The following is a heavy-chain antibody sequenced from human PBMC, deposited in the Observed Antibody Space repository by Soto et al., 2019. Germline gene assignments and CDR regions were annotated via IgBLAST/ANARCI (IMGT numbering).Heavy chain of an antibody. CDR1: GYTFTGYY. D-gene: IGHD5-12*01. J-gene: IGHJ6*02. V-gene: IGHV1-46*01. CDR2: INPSGGST. Sequence: ASVKVSCKASGYTFTGYYMHWVRQAPGQGLEWMGIINPSGGSTSYAQKFQGRVTMTRDTSTSTVYMELSSLTSEDTAVYYCASSVAKYYYYGMDVWGQGTTVTVSS. CDR3: ASSVAKYYYYGMDV.